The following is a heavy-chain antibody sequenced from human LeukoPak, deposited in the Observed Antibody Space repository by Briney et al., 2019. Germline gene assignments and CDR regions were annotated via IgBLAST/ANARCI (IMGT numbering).Heavy chain of an antibody. V-gene: IGHV3-21*01. Sequence: GGSLRLSCAASGFTFSGYSMNWVRQAPGKGLEWVSSISSSSSYIYYADSVKGRFTISRDNAKNSLYLQMNSLRAEDTAVYYCARDFAFDSSGYPDAFDIWGQGTMVTVSS. CDR1: GFTFSGYS. D-gene: IGHD3-22*01. CDR2: ISSSSSYI. J-gene: IGHJ3*02. CDR3: ARDFAFDSSGYPDAFDI.